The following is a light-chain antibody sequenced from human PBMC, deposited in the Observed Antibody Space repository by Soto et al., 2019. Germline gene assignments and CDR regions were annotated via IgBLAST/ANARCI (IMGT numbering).Light chain of an antibody. V-gene: IGLV2-14*01. J-gene: IGLJ1*01. CDR3: SSYTSSRTLV. Sequence: QSALTQPASVSGSPGQSITISCTGTSSDVGAYNYVSWYQQHPGKAPKLMIYEVSNWPSGVSHRFSGSKSDNTASLTISGLQTDDEADYYCSSYTSSRTLVFGTGTKVTVL. CDR1: SSDVGAYNY. CDR2: EVS.